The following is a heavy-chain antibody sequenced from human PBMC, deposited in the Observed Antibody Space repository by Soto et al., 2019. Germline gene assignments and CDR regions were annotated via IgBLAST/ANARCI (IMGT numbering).Heavy chain of an antibody. CDR2: IIPIFGTA. Sequence: SVKVSCKASGGTFSSYAISWVRQAPGQGLEWMGGIIPIFGTANYAQKFQGRVTITADESTSTAYMELSSLRSEDTAVYYCARDGITIFGVVGDYYYGMDVWGQGTTVTVSS. CDR1: GGTFSSYA. D-gene: IGHD3-3*01. CDR3: ARDGITIFGVVGDYYYGMDV. V-gene: IGHV1-69*13. J-gene: IGHJ6*02.